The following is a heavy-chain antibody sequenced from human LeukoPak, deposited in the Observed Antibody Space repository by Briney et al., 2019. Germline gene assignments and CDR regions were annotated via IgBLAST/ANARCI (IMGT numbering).Heavy chain of an antibody. Sequence: GSLRLSCAASGFTFSSYAMHWVHQAPGKGLEWVAVISYDGSNKYYADSVKGRFTISRDNSKNTLYLQMNSLRAEDTAVYYCARRTTVTTTGDYWGQGTLVTVSS. CDR2: ISYDGSNK. J-gene: IGHJ4*02. D-gene: IGHD4-17*01. CDR3: ARRTTVTTTGDY. V-gene: IGHV3-30-3*01. CDR1: GFTFSSYA.